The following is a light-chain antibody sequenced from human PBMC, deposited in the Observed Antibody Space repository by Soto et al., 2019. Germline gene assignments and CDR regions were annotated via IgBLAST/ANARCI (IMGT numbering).Light chain of an antibody. CDR3: QHYGSSPLT. Sequence: EIVLTQSPGTLSLSPGERATLSCRASQSVSSTYLAWYQQKPGQAPRLLIYGASSRATGIPDRFSGSGSGTDFTLTISRLEPEAVAVYYCQHYGSSPLTFGGGTKVEIK. CDR2: GAS. V-gene: IGKV3-20*01. CDR1: QSVSSTY. J-gene: IGKJ4*01.